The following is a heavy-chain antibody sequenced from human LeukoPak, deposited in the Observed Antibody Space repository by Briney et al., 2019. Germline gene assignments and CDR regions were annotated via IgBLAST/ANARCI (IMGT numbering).Heavy chain of an antibody. Sequence: SETLSLTCTVSGGSISSYYWSWIRQPPGKGLEWIGYIYYSGSTNYNPSPKSRVTISVDTTKNQFSLKLSSVTAADTAVYYCARDESLYDAFDSWGQGTMVTVSS. J-gene: IGHJ3*02. CDR1: GGSISSYY. CDR3: ARDESLYDAFDS. V-gene: IGHV4-59*12. CDR2: IYYSGST.